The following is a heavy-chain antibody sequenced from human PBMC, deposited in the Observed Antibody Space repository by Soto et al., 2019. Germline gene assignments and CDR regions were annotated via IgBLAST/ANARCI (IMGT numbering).Heavy chain of an antibody. D-gene: IGHD3-16*02. J-gene: IGHJ4*02. CDR2: IYYSGST. V-gene: IGHV4-59*01. Sequence: QVQLQESGPGLVKPSETLSLTCTVSGGSISSYYWSWIRQPPGKGLEWNGYIYYSGSTNYNPSLKSLFTKSGDQSKNQFSLKLRSVTAADTAVYYCARGRRRLVELSLLGYWGQGTLVTVSS. CDR1: GGSISSYY. CDR3: ARGRRRLVELSLLGY.